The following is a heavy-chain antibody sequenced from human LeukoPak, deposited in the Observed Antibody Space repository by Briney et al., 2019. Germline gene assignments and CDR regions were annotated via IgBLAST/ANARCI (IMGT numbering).Heavy chain of an antibody. Sequence: GGSLRLSCAASGFTFSSYAMSWVRQAPGKGLEWVSAISASGGSTYYADSAKGRFTISRDNSKNTLYLQMNSLRAEDTAVYYCAKDHSSGWQDKYFQHWGQGTLVTVPS. D-gene: IGHD6-19*01. CDR2: ISASGGST. J-gene: IGHJ1*01. CDR3: AKDHSSGWQDKYFQH. V-gene: IGHV3-23*01. CDR1: GFTFSSYA.